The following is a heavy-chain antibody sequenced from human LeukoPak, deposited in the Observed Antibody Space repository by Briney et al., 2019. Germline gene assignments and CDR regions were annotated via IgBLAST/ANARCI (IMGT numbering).Heavy chain of an antibody. Sequence: QTGGSLRLSCTASGFNFGDYAMHWVRQAPGKGLEWVGGSSWNSGTIAYGDSVQGRFTVSRDNAGNSLYLQMNSLRAEDTAVYYCARGVSGYYFDYWGQGTLVGVSS. V-gene: IGHV3-9*01. J-gene: IGHJ4*02. D-gene: IGHD3-22*01. CDR3: ARGVSGYYFDY. CDR1: GFNFGDYA. CDR2: SSWNSGTI.